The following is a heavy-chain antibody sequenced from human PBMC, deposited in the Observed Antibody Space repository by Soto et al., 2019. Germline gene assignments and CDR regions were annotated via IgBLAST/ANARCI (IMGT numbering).Heavy chain of an antibody. Sequence: HPGGSLRLSCAASGFTFSSYAMSWVRHAPGKGLEWVSAISGSGGSTYYADSVKGRFTISRDNSKNTLYLQMNSLRAEDTAVYYCAKGFYDSSGYLPYDAFAIWGQGTMVTVSS. V-gene: IGHV3-23*01. CDR2: ISGSGGST. D-gene: IGHD3-22*01. CDR3: AKGFYDSSGYLPYDAFAI. CDR1: GFTFSSYA. J-gene: IGHJ3*02.